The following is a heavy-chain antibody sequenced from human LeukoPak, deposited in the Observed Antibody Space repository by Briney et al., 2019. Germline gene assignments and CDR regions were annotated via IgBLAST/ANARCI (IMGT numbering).Heavy chain of an antibody. CDR1: GGSISSGGYS. D-gene: IGHD3-22*01. V-gene: IGHV3-23*01. CDR3: AKPRSDSSGYYYGDAFDI. Sequence: ETLSLTCAVSGGSISSGGYSWSWIRQPPGKGLEWVSAISGSGGSTYYADSVKGRFTISRDNSKNTLYLQMNSLRAEDTAVYYCAKPRSDSSGYYYGDAFDIWGQGTMVTVSS. J-gene: IGHJ3*02. CDR2: ISGSGGST.